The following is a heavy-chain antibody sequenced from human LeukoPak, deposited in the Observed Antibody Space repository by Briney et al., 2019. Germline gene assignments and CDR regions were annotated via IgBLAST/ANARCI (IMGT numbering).Heavy chain of an antibody. CDR2: ISSSGSTI. CDR1: GFTFSDYY. J-gene: IGHJ5*02. V-gene: IGHV3-11*01. Sequence: PGGSLRLSCAASGFTFSDYYMSWIRQAPGKGLEWVSYISSSGSTIYYADSVKGRFTISRDNSKNTLYLQMNSLRAEDTAVYYCAKDYRTTAISRDGYNGINWFDPWGQGTLVTVSS. CDR3: AKDYRTTAISRDGYNGINWFDP. D-gene: IGHD5-24*01.